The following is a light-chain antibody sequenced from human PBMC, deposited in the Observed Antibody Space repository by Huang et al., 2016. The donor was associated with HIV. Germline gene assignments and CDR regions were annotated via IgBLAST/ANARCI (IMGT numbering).Light chain of an antibody. Sequence: EIEMTQSPATLSVSPGERATLSCRARHSVDSDLAWYQQKPGQAPRLLIEDASTRATGISAKFHGTGSGTEFSLSITNLQSEDFAVYYCQQYNDWPPLTFGGGTKVEI. CDR3: QQYNDWPPLT. V-gene: IGKV3-15*01. CDR2: DAS. J-gene: IGKJ4*01. CDR1: HSVDSD.